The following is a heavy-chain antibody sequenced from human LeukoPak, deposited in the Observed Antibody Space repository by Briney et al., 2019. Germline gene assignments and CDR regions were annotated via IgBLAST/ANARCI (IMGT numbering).Heavy chain of an antibody. CDR1: GFTFSSYW. CDR3: ARGGVDY. Sequence: GGSLRLSCAASGFTFSSYWMHWVRQAPGEGLVWVSRINNDGSTTTYADSVKGRFTISRDNAKNTLYLQMNSLRVEDTAVYYCARGGVDYWGQGTLVTISS. CDR2: INNDGSTT. J-gene: IGHJ4*02. V-gene: IGHV3-74*01. D-gene: IGHD3-16*01.